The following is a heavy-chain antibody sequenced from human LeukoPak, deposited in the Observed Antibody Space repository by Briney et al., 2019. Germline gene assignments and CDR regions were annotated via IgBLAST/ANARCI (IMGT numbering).Heavy chain of an antibody. D-gene: IGHD6-13*01. V-gene: IGHV1-18*01. CDR2: FNPENGNT. J-gene: IGHJ4*02. CDR3: ARDREQQLVQRQEHFDY. CDR1: GYSFVGYG. Sequence: ASVKVSCKASGYSFVGYGITWVRQAPGQGLEWMGWFNPENGNTNYAQKVQGRVTMTADTSTSTAYMELRSLRSDDTAVYYCARDREQQLVQRQEHFDYWGQGTLVTVSS.